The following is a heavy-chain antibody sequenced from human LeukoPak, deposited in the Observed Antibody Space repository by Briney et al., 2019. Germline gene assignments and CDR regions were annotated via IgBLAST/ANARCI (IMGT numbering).Heavy chain of an antibody. CDR2: ISGSGGST. J-gene: IGHJ4*02. V-gene: IGHV3-23*01. Sequence: GGSLRLSCAASGFTFSSYAMSWVRQAPGKGLEWVSAISGSGGSTYYADSVKGRFTISRDNAKNSLYLQMNSLRAEDTAVYYCARDPTIFGVVRGVDYWGQGTLVTVSS. D-gene: IGHD3-3*01. CDR3: ARDPTIFGVVRGVDY. CDR1: GFTFSSYA.